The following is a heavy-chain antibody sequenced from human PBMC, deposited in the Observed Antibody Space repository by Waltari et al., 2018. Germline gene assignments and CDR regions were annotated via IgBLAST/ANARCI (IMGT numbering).Heavy chain of an antibody. D-gene: IGHD5-12*01. J-gene: IGHJ4*02. V-gene: IGHV3-23*01. CDR3: AKAIDGGYDFPSYFDS. CDR2: ISDSGGFT. CDR1: GFPFSMYA. Sequence: EVQMLESGGGLVQPGGSLRLSCAASGFPFSMYAMSWVRQAPGKGLEWVSSISDSGGFTYHADSVKGRFPICRDNSKNTLYLQMNFLRAEDTAVYYCAKAIDGGYDFPSYFDSWGQGTLVTVSS.